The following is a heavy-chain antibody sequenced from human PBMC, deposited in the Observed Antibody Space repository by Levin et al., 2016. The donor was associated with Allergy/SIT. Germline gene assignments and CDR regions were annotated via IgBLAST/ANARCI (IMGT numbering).Heavy chain of an antibody. Sequence: WVRQAPGQGLEWMGWINPKSGVTKYAQKFLGRAIMSRDSSISTAYMELSRLRSDDTAVYYCARDFGYGSGPALDYWGQGTLVTVSS. J-gene: IGHJ4*02. CDR3: ARDFGYGSGPALDY. D-gene: IGHD3-10*01. V-gene: IGHV1-2*02. CDR2: INPKSGVT.